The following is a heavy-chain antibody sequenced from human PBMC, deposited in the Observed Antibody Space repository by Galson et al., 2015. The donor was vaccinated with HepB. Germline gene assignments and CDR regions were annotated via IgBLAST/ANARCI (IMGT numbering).Heavy chain of an antibody. CDR2: ISSSSSYI. V-gene: IGHV3-21*01. D-gene: IGHD2-2*01. CDR1: GFTFSSYS. J-gene: IGHJ3*02. Sequence: SLRLSCAASGFTFSSYSMNWVRQAPGKGLEWVSSISSSSSYIYYADSVKGRFTISRDNAKNSLYLQMNSLRAEDTAVYYCARDFLDRCSSTSCYATDAFDIWGQGTMVTVSS. CDR3: ARDFLDRCSSTSCYATDAFDI.